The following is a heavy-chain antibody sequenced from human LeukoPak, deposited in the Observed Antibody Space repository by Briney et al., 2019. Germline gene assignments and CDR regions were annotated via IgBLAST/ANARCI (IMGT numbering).Heavy chain of an antibody. CDR2: IWADGSDK. Sequence: GGSLRLSCAASGFSFSDHAMHWVRQAPGKGLEWVAAIWADGSDKYYLDSVKGRFTVSRDNPTSTLILRLDRLRVDDTAVYYCARHGSGRDYFDPPDNWGQGTLVTVSS. J-gene: IGHJ4*02. CDR1: GFSFSDHA. V-gene: IGHV3-33*02. D-gene: IGHD1-26*01. CDR3: ARHGSGRDYFDPPDN.